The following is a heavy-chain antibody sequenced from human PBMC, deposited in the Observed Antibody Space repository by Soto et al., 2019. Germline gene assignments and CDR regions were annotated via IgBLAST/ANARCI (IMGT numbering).Heavy chain of an antibody. CDR3: ARGRRGGEGAFDI. J-gene: IGHJ3*02. CDR1: GFTVSSNY. CDR2: IYSGGST. D-gene: IGHD3-16*01. V-gene: IGHV3-53*01. Sequence: GGSLRLSCAASGFTVSSNYMSWVRQAPGKGLEWVSVIYSGGSTYYADSVKGRFTISRDNSKNTLYLQMNSLRAEDTAVYYCARGRRGGEGAFDIWGQGTMVTVSS.